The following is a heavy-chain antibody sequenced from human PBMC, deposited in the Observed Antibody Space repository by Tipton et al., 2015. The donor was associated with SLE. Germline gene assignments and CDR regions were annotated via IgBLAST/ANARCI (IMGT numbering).Heavy chain of an antibody. CDR3: VTGNPTYMDV. CDR1: GYSINSGYY. V-gene: IGHV4-38-2*01. D-gene: IGHD1-1*01. Sequence: TLSLTCAVSGYSINSGYYWGWVRHAPGKGLEWIGSIYYSWGTYYNPSLKSRVTISVDTSKNHFSLKLTSVTAADTAVYYCVTGNPTYMDVWGKGTTVTVSS. CDR2: IYYSWGT. J-gene: IGHJ6*03.